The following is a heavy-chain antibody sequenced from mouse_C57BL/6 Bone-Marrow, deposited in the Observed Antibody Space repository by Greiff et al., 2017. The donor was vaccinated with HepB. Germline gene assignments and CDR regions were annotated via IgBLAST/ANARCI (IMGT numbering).Heavy chain of an antibody. CDR1: GFTFSSYA. CDR2: ISDGGSYT. Sequence: EVQLVESGGGLVKPGGSLKLSCAASGFTFSSYAMSWVRQTPEKRLEWVATISDGGSYTYYPDNVKGRFTISRDNAKNNLYLQMSHLKSEDTAMYYCARVKIYFDYWGQGTTLTVSS. V-gene: IGHV5-4*01. J-gene: IGHJ2*01. CDR3: ARVKIYFDY.